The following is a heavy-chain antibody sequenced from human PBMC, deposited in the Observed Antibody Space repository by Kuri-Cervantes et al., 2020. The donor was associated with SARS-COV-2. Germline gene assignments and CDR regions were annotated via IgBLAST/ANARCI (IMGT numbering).Heavy chain of an antibody. CDR2: IFSNDEE. CDR3: ARIREAYCGGDCYLFDY. Sequence: SGPTLVKPTQTLTLTCTFSGFSLSNARMGVSWIRQPPGKALGWLAHIFSNDEESYSTSLKSRLTISKDTSKSQVVLTLTNMDPVDTATYYCARIREAYCGGDCYLFDYLGQGTLVTVSS. D-gene: IGHD2-21*02. J-gene: IGHJ4*02. V-gene: IGHV2-26*01. CDR1: GFSLSNARMG.